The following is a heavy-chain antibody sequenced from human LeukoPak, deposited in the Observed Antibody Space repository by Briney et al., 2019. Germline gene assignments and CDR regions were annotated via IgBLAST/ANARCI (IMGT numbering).Heavy chain of an antibody. CDR2: ISGSGGST. CDR1: GFTFSSYA. Sequence: GGSLRLSCAASGFTFSSYAMSWVRQAPGKGLEWVSAISGSGGSTYYADSVKGRFTISRDNSKNTLYLQMNSLRAEDTAVYYCAKGDYYGSGSYYNVWGQGTLVTVSS. CDR3: AKGDYYGSGSYYNV. D-gene: IGHD3-10*01. V-gene: IGHV3-23*01. J-gene: IGHJ4*02.